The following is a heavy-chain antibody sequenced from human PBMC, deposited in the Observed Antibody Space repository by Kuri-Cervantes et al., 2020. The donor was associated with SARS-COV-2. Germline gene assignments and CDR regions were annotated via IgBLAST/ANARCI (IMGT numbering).Heavy chain of an antibody. CDR3: ARIDYSISIDY. J-gene: IGHJ4*02. V-gene: IGHV3-48*01. CDR1: GFTFSSYS. CDR2: ISSSRTTI. Sequence: GGSLRLSCAASGFTFSSYSMNWVRQAPGKGMEWVSYISSSRTTIYYADSVKGRFTISRDNAKNSLYLQMNSLRAEDTAVYYCARIDYSISIDYWGQGTLVTVSS. D-gene: IGHD4-11*01.